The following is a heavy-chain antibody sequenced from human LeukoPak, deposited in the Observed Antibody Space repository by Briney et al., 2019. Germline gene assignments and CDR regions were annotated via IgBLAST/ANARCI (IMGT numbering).Heavy chain of an antibody. CDR2: ISSSSSYI. J-gene: IGHJ4*02. Sequence: PGGSLRLSCAASGFTFSSYSMNWVRQAPGKGLEWVSSISSSSSYIYYADSVKGRFTISRDNAKNSLYLQMNSLRAEDTAVYYCAREGYSYGSAFDYWGQGTLVTVSS. D-gene: IGHD5-18*01. CDR1: GFTFSSYS. CDR3: AREGYSYGSAFDY. V-gene: IGHV3-21*01.